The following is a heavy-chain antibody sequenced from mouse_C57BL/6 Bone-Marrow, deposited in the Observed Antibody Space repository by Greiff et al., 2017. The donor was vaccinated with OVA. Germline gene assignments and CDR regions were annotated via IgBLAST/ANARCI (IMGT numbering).Heavy chain of an antibody. CDR3: ARPAQATWFAY. D-gene: IGHD3-2*02. CDR2: ISSGSSTI. CDR1: GFTFSDYG. J-gene: IGHJ3*01. Sequence: DVQLVESGGGLVKPGGSLKLSCAASGFTFSDYGMHWVRQAPEKGLEWVAYISSGSSTIYYADTVKGRFTISRDNAKNTLFLQMTSLRSEDTAMYYCARPAQATWFAYWGQGTLVTVSA. V-gene: IGHV5-17*01.